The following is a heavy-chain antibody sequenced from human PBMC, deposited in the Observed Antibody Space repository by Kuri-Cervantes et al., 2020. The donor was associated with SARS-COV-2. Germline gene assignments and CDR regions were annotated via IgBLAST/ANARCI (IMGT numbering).Heavy chain of an antibody. J-gene: IGHJ4*02. D-gene: IGHD2-21*01. CDR2: ISYDGSNK. Sequence: GESLKISCAASHFTFLDYAIHWVRQAPGKGLEWVAVISYDGSNKYYADSVKGRFTISRDNSKNTLYLQMNSLRAEDTAVYYCATEDPILSAFDYWGQGTLVTVSS. CDR1: HFTFLDYA. V-gene: IGHV3-30-3*01. CDR3: ATEDPILSAFDY.